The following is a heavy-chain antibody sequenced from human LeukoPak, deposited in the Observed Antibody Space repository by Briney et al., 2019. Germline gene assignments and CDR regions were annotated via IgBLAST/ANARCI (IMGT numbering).Heavy chain of an antibody. J-gene: IGHJ3*02. CDR2: IRYDGSNK. Sequence: PGGSLRLSCAASGFTFSNAWMSWVRQAPGKGLEWVAFIRYDGSNKYYADSVKGRFTISRDNSKNTLYLQMNSLRAEDTAVYYCAKDHFSARIVGATNDAFDIWGQGTMVTVSS. D-gene: IGHD1-26*01. CDR3: AKDHFSARIVGATNDAFDI. CDR1: GFTFSNAW. V-gene: IGHV3-30*02.